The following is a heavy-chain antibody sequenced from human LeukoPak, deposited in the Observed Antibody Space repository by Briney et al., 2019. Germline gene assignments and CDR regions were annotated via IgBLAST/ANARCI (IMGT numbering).Heavy chain of an antibody. D-gene: IGHD2/OR15-2a*01. CDR3: ARQGGTYFPHFDV. CDR2: IYFPGHT. CDR1: GGSISGDY. V-gene: IGHV4-59*08. J-gene: IGHJ4*02. Sequence: PSKTLSLTCTVSGGSISGDYWSWIRQSPGKELELIGYIYFPGHTNYKPSLRSRVTISGDTSKNVFSLTLNSVTAADTAIYYCARQGGTYFPHFDVWGPGTLVTVSS.